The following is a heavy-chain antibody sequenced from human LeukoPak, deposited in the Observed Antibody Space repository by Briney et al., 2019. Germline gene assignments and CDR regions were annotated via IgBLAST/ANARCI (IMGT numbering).Heavy chain of an antibody. CDR2: IYYSGNT. CDR1: GGSISSSNSY. CDR3: ARARLRRVYYFDY. V-gene: IGHV4-39*01. J-gene: IGHJ4*02. Sequence: PSETLSLTCIVSGGSISSSNSYWGWIRQPPGKGLEWIGSIYYSGNTYYNSSLKSRVTISIDTSKNQFSLKLSSVTAADTAVYYCARARLRRVYYFDYWGQGTLVTVSS. D-gene: IGHD4-17*01.